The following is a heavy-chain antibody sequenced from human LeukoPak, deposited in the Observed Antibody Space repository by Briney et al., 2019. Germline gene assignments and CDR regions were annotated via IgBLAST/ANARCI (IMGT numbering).Heavy chain of an antibody. CDR3: ARDEITMVRGSSVY. CDR2: ISAYNGNT. CDR1: GYTFTSYG. V-gene: IGHV1-18*04. J-gene: IGHJ4*02. D-gene: IGHD3-10*01. Sequence: ASVKVSCKASGYTFTSYGISWVRQAPGQGPEWMGWISAYNGNTNYAQKLQGRVTMTTDTSTSTAYMELRSLRSDDTAVYYCARDEITMVRGSSVYWGQGTLVTVSS.